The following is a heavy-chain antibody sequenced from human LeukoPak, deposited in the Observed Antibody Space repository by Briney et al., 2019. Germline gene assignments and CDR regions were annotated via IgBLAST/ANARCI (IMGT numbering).Heavy chain of an antibody. J-gene: IGHJ4*02. CDR2: ISWNTVAI. CDR3: AKAKDVGSGWYSFDY. D-gene: IGHD6-19*01. Sequence: HPGGSLRLSCAASGFTFDDHAMHWVRQAPGKGLEWVSGISWNTVAIGYADSVKGRFTISRDNAKNSLYLQMNSLRPEDTALYYCAKAKDVGSGWYSFDYWGQGTLVTVSS. V-gene: IGHV3-9*01. CDR1: GFTFDDHA.